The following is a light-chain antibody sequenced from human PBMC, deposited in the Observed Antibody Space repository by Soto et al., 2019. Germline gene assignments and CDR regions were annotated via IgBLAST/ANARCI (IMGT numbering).Light chain of an antibody. Sequence: EIVITQSPATLSVSPVERATLSCRASQSVSSNLAWYQQKPGQAPRLLIYGASTRATGIPDRFSGSGSGTEFTLTISSLQSEDFAVYYCQQYNNWPPWTFGQGTKVDIK. V-gene: IGKV3-15*01. CDR2: GAS. CDR3: QQYNNWPPWT. J-gene: IGKJ1*01. CDR1: QSVSSN.